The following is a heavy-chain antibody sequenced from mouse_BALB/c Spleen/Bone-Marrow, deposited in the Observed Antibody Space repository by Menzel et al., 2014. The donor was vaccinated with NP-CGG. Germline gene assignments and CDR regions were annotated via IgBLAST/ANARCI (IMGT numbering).Heavy chain of an antibody. Sequence: VQLKQSGPDLVKPSQSLSLTCTVTGYSITSGYSCHWIRQFPGNKLEWMGYIHYGGTTNYNPSLKSRFSITRDTSKNQFFLQLNSVTTEDTATYYCARGYYGYDGAWFTYWGQGTLVTVSA. CDR1: GYSITSGYS. CDR2: IHYGGTT. D-gene: IGHD2-2*01. CDR3: ARGYYGYDGAWFTY. V-gene: IGHV3-1*02. J-gene: IGHJ3*01.